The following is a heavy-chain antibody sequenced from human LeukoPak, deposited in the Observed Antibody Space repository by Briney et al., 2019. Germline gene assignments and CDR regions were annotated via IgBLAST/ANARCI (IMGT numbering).Heavy chain of an antibody. V-gene: IGHV4-39*01. CDR3: ARQKIAARPGGFDY. J-gene: IGHJ4*02. CDR2: IYYSGST. CDR1: GGSISSSSYY. Sequence: SETLSLTCTVSGGSISSSSYYWGWIRQPPGKGLEWIGSIYYSGSTYYNPSLKSRVTISVDTSKNQFSLKLSSVTAADTAVYYCARQKIAARPGGFDYWGQGTLVTVSS. D-gene: IGHD6-6*01.